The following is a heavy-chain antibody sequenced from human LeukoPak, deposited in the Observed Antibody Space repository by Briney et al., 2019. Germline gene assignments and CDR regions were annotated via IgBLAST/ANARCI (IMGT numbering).Heavy chain of an antibody. D-gene: IGHD2-2*01. CDR2: SKYRGST. Sequence: SETLSLTCAVYGVSFSFYYWSWIRQPPGKGLEWIGESKYRGSTNYTPSLKSRVTIPVETSKNQFCLKLSSVTAEDTAVYYCTRGEYQLLFYWFDPWGQGTLVTVSS. CDR1: GVSFSFYY. V-gene: IGHV4-34*01. CDR3: TRGEYQLLFYWFDP. J-gene: IGHJ5*02.